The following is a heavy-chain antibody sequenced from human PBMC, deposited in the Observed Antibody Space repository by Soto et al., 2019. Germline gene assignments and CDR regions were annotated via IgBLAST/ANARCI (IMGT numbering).Heavy chain of an antibody. CDR1: GGSISGYY. Sequence: SETLSLTCTVSGGSISGYYWSWIRQPPGKGLEYIGYIYYRGSTNYNPSLKSRVTMSIDTSRNQFSLKVNSVTAADTAVYYCARQQLLPFYYALDVWGQGTTVTVSS. V-gene: IGHV4-59*01. J-gene: IGHJ6*02. CDR2: IYYRGST. CDR3: ARQQLLPFYYALDV. D-gene: IGHD6-13*01.